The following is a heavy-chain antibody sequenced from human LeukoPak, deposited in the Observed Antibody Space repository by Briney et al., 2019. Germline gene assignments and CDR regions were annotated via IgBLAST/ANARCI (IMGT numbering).Heavy chain of an antibody. Sequence: KPSETLSLTCTVSGGSISSYYWSWIRQPPGKGLEWIGYIYYSGSTNYNPSLKSRVTISVDTSKNQFSLKLSSVTAADTAVYFCARDRYYYGSGSYSTDWYFDLWGRRTLVTVSS. CDR1: GGSISSYY. J-gene: IGHJ2*01. CDR3: ARDRYYYGSGSYSTDWYFDL. V-gene: IGHV4-59*01. D-gene: IGHD3-10*01. CDR2: IYYSGST.